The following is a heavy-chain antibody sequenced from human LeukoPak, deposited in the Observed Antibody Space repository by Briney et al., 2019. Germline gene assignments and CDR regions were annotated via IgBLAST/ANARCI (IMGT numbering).Heavy chain of an antibody. CDR2: IYSGGST. CDR1: GFTVSTNC. D-gene: IGHD3-22*01. Sequence: QTGGSLRLSCAASGFTVSTNCMSWVRQAPGKGLEWVSVIYSGGSTYYADSVKGRFSMSRDNSKNTFYVQMNSLRAEDTAVYYCARGIHDSSVEASEYYFDHWGQGTLVTVSS. J-gene: IGHJ4*02. V-gene: IGHV3-66*01. CDR3: ARGIHDSSVEASEYYFDH.